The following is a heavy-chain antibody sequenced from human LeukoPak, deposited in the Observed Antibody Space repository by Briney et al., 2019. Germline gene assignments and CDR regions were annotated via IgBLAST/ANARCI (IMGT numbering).Heavy chain of an antibody. CDR3: ARVKAYYYDSSGYWVY. CDR2: IIPIFGTA. D-gene: IGHD3-22*01. V-gene: IGHV1-69*05. Sequence: SVKVSCKASGGTFSSYAISWVRQAPGQGLEWMGRIIPIFGTANYAQKFQGRVTITTDESTSTAYMELSSLRSEDTAVYYCARVKAYYYDSSGYWVYWGQGTLVTVSS. J-gene: IGHJ4*02. CDR1: GGTFSSYA.